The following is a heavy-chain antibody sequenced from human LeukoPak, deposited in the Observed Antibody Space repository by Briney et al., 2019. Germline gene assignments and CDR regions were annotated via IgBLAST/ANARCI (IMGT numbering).Heavy chain of an antibody. V-gene: IGHV3-30*18. CDR3: AKDPSWSSDAFDI. Sequence: GGSLRLSCAASGFTFSSYGMHWVRQAPGKGLEWVAVISYDGSNKYYADSVKGRFTISRDNSKNTLYLQMNSLRAEDTAVYYCAKDPSWSSDAFDIWGQGTMVTVSS. CDR1: GFTFSSYG. J-gene: IGHJ3*02. D-gene: IGHD1-26*01. CDR2: ISYDGSNK.